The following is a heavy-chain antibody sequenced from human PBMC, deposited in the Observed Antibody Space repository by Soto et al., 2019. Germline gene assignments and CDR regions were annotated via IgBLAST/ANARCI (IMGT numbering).Heavy chain of an antibody. J-gene: IGHJ4*02. CDR2: IPSDGRDV. Sequence: GGSLRLSCEASGFNFRDFWMHWVRQPPGTGPEWVSNIPSDGRDVSYADSVRGRFTISRDDARNTLYLQMSDLRVEDTAIYYCTRDDSGLGIDYWGQGTQVTVSS. CDR3: TRDDSGLGIDY. D-gene: IGHD1-26*01. CDR1: GFNFRDFW. V-gene: IGHV3-74*01.